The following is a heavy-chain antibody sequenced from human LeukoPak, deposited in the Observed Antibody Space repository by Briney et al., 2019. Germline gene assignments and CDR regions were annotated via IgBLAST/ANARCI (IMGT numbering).Heavy chain of an antibody. CDR2: IRSKANSYAT. Sequence: GGSLRLSCAASGFTFSGSAMHWVRQASGKGLEWVGRIRSKANSYATAYAASVKGRFTISRDGSKNTAYLQMNSLKTEDTAVYYCTRGLYCSGGSCYYYWGQGTLVTVSS. CDR1: GFTFSGSA. J-gene: IGHJ4*02. D-gene: IGHD2-15*01. V-gene: IGHV3-73*01. CDR3: TRGLYCSGGSCYYY.